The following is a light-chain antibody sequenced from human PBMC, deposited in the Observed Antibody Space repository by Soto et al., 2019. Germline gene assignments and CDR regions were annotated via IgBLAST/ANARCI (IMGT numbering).Light chain of an antibody. CDR3: QQLNSYPLT. CDR1: QSISSW. CDR2: DAS. Sequence: IQMTQYPSTLSASVGDRVTITCRASQSISSWLAWYQQKKGKAPKLLIYDASSLQSGVPSRFSGSGYGTDVTLTISSLQTEDVATYYCQQLNSYPLTFGGGTKVDIK. V-gene: IGKV1-5*01. J-gene: IGKJ4*01.